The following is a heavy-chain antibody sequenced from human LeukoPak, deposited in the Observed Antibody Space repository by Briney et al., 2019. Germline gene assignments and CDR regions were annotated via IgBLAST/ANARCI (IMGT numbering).Heavy chain of an antibody. D-gene: IGHD5-24*01. CDR2: INPSGGST. V-gene: IGHV1-46*01. J-gene: IGHJ5*02. CDR1: GYTFTSYY. CDR3: ARESFEELEMATTDNWFDP. Sequence: ASVKVSCKASGYTFTSYYMHWVRQAPGQGLEWMGIINPSGGSTSYAQKFQGRVTMTRDTSTSTVYMELSSLRSEDTAVYYCARESFEELEMATTDNWFDPWGQGTLVTVSS.